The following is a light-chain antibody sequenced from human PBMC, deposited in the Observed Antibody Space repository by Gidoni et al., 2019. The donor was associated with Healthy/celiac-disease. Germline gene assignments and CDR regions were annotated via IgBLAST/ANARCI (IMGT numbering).Light chain of an antibody. CDR2: DAS. CDR1: PSVSSY. V-gene: IGKV3-11*01. J-gene: IGKJ4*01. CDR3: QQRSNWIPLT. Sequence: EILFTPSPATLSLSPGERATLTCRASPSVSSYLAWYQQKPGQAPRLLIYDASNRATGIPARFSGSGSGTDLTLTISSREPEDVAVYYWQQRSNWIPLTFGGGTKVEIK.